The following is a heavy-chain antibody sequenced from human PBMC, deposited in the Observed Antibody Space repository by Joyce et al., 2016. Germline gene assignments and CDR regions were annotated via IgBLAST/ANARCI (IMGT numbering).Heavy chain of an antibody. CDR2: ISYDGSDT. V-gene: IGHV3-30*18. D-gene: IGHD2-21*02. Sequence: QVQLVESGGGVAQPGGSLRLTCTASGFTFSDYAMHWVRQAPGKGLEGVALISYDGSDTYYADSVKGRFTTSRDNSKNTLFLQMSSLRTEDTAVYYCAKIRHIVVVTAPDYWGQGTLVTVSS. CDR3: AKIRHIVVVTAPDY. J-gene: IGHJ4*02. CDR1: GFTFSDYA.